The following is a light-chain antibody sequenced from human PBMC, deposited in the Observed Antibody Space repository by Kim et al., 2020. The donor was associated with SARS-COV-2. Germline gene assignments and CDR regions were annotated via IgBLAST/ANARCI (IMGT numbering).Light chain of an antibody. V-gene: IGLV7-46*01. Sequence: PAVTVTLSCASNTGAVTIAHSPSSFQRKPGQAPRTLIYDSSHKHSWTPARFSGSLLGGNAALTLSGAQPEDEADYYCLLSYSGLVFFGGGTQLTVL. J-gene: IGLJ2*01. CDR1: TGAVTIAHS. CDR3: LLSYSGLVF. CDR2: DSS.